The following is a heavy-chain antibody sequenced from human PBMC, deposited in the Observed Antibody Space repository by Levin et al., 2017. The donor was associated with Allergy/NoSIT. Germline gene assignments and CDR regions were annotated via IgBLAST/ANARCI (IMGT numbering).Heavy chain of an antibody. CDR3: ARIGYSYGNDIDY. CDR1: GGSFSGYY. V-gene: IGHV4-34*01. D-gene: IGHD5-18*01. J-gene: IGHJ4*02. CDR2: INHSGST. Sequence: SETLSLTCAVYGGSFSGYYWSWIRQPPGKGLEWIGEINHSGSTNYNPSLKSRVTISVDTSKNQFSLKLSSVTAADTAVYYCARIGYSYGNDIDYWGQGTLVTVSS.